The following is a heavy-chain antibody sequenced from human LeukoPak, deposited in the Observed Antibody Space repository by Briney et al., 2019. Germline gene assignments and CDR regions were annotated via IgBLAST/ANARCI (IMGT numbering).Heavy chain of an antibody. CDR1: GFPFSDYY. J-gene: IGHJ4*02. CDR3: ARDIYCSSTSCYGGVDY. CDR2: ISSSSSYT. V-gene: IGHV3-11*05. Sequence: SGGSLRLSSAASGFPFSDYYMSWIRQAPGKGLEWVSYISSSSSYTNYADSVKGRFTISRDNAKNSLYLQMNSLRAEDTAVYYCARDIYCSSTSCYGGVDYWGQGTLVTVSS. D-gene: IGHD2-2*01.